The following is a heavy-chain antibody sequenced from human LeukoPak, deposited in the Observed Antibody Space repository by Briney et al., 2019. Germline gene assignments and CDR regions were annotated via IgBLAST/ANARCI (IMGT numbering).Heavy chain of an antibody. Sequence: SETLSLTCTVSGGSISSYYWSWIRQPPGKGLEWIGYIYTSGSTNYNPSLKSRVTISGDTSKNQFSLKLSSVTAADTAVYYCARHMIAAPKGATNWFDPWGQGTLVTVSS. D-gene: IGHD6-13*01. CDR2: IYTSGST. CDR3: ARHMIAAPKGATNWFDP. V-gene: IGHV4-4*09. J-gene: IGHJ5*02. CDR1: GGSISSYY.